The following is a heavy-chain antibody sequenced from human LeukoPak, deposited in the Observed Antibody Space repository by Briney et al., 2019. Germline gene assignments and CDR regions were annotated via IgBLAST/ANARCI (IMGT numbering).Heavy chain of an antibody. CDR3: ARGLRIPGDTLYYYYMDV. D-gene: IGHD3-16*01. J-gene: IGHJ6*03. CDR2: MNPNSGNT. CDR1: GYTFTSYD. Sequence: ASVKVSCKASGYTFTSYDINWVRQATGQGLEWMGWMNPNSGNTGYAQKFQGRVTMTRNTSISTACMELSSLRSEDTAVYYCARGLRIPGDTLYYYYMDVWGKGTTVTVSS. V-gene: IGHV1-8*01.